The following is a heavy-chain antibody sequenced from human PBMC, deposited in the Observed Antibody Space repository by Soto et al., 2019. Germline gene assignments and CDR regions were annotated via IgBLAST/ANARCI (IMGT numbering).Heavy chain of an antibody. CDR1: GGSISSNFYY. V-gene: IGHV4-39*01. D-gene: IGHD3-22*01. J-gene: IGHJ3*02. Sequence: SETLSLTYTVSGGSISSNFYYWGWIRQPPGKGLQWIGNMYYRGSTNYNPSLKSPVTISVDTSKNQFSLKLSSVTAADTAVYYCARQTDGSYTFNAFDIWGQGTMVTVSS. CDR2: MYYRGST. CDR3: ARQTDGSYTFNAFDI.